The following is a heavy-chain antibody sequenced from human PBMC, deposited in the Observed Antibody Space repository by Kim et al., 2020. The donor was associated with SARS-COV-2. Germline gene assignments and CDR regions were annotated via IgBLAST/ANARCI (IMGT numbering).Heavy chain of an antibody. J-gene: IGHJ4*02. CDR2: IYYNGVT. D-gene: IGHD3-3*01. CDR3: PRHPPVPYWREGFDF. CDR1: GGSLSNYY. Sequence: SETLSLTCTVSGGSLSNYYWSWFRQPPGKGLEYIGYIYYNGVTNYDPSLRSRVTISVDTSKNHFSLKLTSVTAADTAVYYCPRHPPVPYWREGFDFWGQG. V-gene: IGHV4-59*08.